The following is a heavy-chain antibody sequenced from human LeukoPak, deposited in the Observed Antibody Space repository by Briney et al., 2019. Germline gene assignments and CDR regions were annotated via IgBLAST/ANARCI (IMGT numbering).Heavy chain of an antibody. V-gene: IGHV1-3*01. CDR3: ARDLGVVVIPTGEYYFDY. CDR1: GYTFTTYA. Sequence: GASVKVSCKASGYTFTTYATHWVRQAPGQRLEWMGWINAGNGNTKYSQKFQGRVTFTRDTSASTAYVELSSLRSEDTAVYYCARDLGVVVIPTGEYYFDYWGQGTLVSVSS. J-gene: IGHJ4*02. CDR2: INAGNGNT. D-gene: IGHD3-22*01.